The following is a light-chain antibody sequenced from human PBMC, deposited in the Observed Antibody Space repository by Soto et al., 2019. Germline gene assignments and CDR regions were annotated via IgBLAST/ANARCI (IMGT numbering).Light chain of an antibody. CDR3: SSYTTLSTHI. Sequence: QSALTQPASVSGSPGQSITISCTGTSSDVGGYNYVSWYQQHPGKAPKLMIYDVTNRPSGVSNRFSGSKSGNTASLTISGLQAEDEADYYCSSYTTLSTHIFGTGTKVTVL. CDR1: SSDVGGYNY. CDR2: DVT. J-gene: IGLJ1*01. V-gene: IGLV2-14*01.